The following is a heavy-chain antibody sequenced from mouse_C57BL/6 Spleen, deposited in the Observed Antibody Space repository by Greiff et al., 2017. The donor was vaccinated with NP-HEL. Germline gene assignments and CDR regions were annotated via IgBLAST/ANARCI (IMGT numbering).Heavy chain of an antibody. CDR3: APTPYGNYGDYAMDY. D-gene: IGHD2-1*01. CDR2: IDPNSGGT. Sequence: QVQLKQPGAELVKPGASVKLSCKASGYTFTSYWMHWVKQRPGRGLEWIGRIDPNSGGTKYNEKFKSKATLTVDKPSSTAYMQLSSLTSEDSAVYYCAPTPYGNYGDYAMDYWGQGTSVTVSS. V-gene: IGHV1-72*01. CDR1: GYTFTSYW. J-gene: IGHJ4*01.